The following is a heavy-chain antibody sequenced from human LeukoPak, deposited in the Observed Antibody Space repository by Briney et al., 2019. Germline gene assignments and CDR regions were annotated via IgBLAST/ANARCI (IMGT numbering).Heavy chain of an antibody. CDR2: INPNSGNT. CDR3: ARDHPRWFGSNDVDY. V-gene: IGHV1-18*04. CDR1: GYTFTGYY. D-gene: IGHD3-10*01. J-gene: IGHJ4*02. Sequence: ASVKVSCKASGYTFTGYYMHWVRQAPGQGLEWMGWINPNSGNTNYAQKLQGRVTMTTDTSTSTAYMELRSLRSDDTAVYYCARDHPRWFGSNDVDYWGQGTLVTVSS.